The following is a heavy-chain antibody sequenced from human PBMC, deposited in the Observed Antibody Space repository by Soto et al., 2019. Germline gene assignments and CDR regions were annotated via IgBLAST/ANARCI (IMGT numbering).Heavy chain of an antibody. CDR1: GFTFSGYS. Sequence: EVQLVESGGGLVKPGESLRLSCAESGFTFSGYSMNWVRQAPGKGLEWVSSISTNSDYIYYADSVKGQFTISRDNAKNSLFVQMTGMRVEDAAVYYCARATRGGYKEGFDYWGQGTLVTVSS. D-gene: IGHD5-12*01. CDR2: ISTNSDYI. CDR3: ARATRGGYKEGFDY. V-gene: IGHV3-21*01. J-gene: IGHJ4*02.